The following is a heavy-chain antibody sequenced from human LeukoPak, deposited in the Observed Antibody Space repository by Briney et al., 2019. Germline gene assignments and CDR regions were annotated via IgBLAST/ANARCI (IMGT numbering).Heavy chain of an antibody. CDR3: AKDPTLYSSSFR. V-gene: IGHV3-30*02. CDR2: IRYDGSNK. D-gene: IGHD6-6*01. J-gene: IGHJ4*02. CDR1: GFTFSSYG. Sequence: GGSLRLSCAASGFTFSSYGMHWVRQAPGKGLEWVAFIRYDGSNKYYADSVKGRFTISRDNSKNTLYLQMNSLRAEDTAVYYCAKDPTLYSSSFRWGQGTLVTVSS.